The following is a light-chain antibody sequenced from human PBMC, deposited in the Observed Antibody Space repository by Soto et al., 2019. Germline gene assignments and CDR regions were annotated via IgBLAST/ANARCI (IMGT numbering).Light chain of an antibody. CDR3: QQYNNWPPLT. V-gene: IGKV3D-15*01. J-gene: IGKJ5*01. CDR2: GAS. Sequence: EIVMTQSPATLSVSAGERATLYCRASQSVSSNLAWYQQKLGQATRLLIYGASTRATGIPARFSGSGSGTEFILTISSLQSEDFAVYYCQQYNNWPPLTFGQGTRLEIK. CDR1: QSVSSN.